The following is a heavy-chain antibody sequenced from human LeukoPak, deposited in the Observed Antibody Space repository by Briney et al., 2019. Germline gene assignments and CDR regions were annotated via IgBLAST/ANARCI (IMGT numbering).Heavy chain of an antibody. V-gene: IGHV4-4*02. CDR3: ARATPYHYYGSGTNAFDI. J-gene: IGHJ3*02. D-gene: IGHD3-10*01. Sequence: PSGTLSLTCAVSGGSISSNNWWSWVRQPPGKGLEWIGEIYHSGSTNYNPSLKSRVTISVDTSKNQFSLKLSSVTAADTAVYYCARATPYHYYGSGTNAFDIWGQGTMVTVSS. CDR1: GGSISSNNW. CDR2: IYHSGST.